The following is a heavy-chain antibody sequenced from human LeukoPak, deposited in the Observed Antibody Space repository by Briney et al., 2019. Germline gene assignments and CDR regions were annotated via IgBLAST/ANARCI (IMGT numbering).Heavy chain of an antibody. CDR1: GFTFGSYE. CDR2: ISSSGSLI. CDR3: AREDEDAFDI. Sequence: GGSLRLSCAASGFTFGSYEMNWVRQAPGKGLEWVSYISSSGSLIFYADSVRGRFTISRDNARNSLYLQMNSLRAEDTAVYYCAREDEDAFDIWGQGTMVTVSS. J-gene: IGHJ3*02. V-gene: IGHV3-48*03.